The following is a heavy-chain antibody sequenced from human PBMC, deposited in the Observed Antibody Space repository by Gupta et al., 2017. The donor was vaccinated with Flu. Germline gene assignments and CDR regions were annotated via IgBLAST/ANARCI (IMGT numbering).Heavy chain of an antibody. J-gene: IGHJ4*02. V-gene: IGHV1-2*06. CDR3: AREGGGQTFDY. CDR2: VDPTNGAT. Sequence: WVRQAPGQGLEWMGRVDPTNGATYYAQKFQGRVTMTRDTSISAAYMELSRLRYDDTAVCYCAREGGGQTFDYWGQGTLVSVSS. D-gene: IGHD2-15*01.